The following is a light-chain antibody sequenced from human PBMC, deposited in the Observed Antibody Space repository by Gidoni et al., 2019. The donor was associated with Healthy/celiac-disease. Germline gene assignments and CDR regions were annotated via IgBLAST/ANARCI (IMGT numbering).Light chain of an antibody. CDR2: AAS. CDR1: QGISNS. V-gene: IGKV1-NL1*01. Sequence: DIQMTKSPSSLSATVGDRGTITCRARQGISNSLAWYQQKPVKAPTLLLYAASRLESGVPSRFSGSGSGTDYTLPISSLQPEDFAPYYCQPYYSTSLTFGGWTKVEIK. CDR3: QPYYSTSLT. J-gene: IGKJ4*01.